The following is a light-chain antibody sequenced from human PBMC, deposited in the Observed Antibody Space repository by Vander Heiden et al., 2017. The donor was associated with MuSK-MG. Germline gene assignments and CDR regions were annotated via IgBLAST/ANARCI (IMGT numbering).Light chain of an antibody. CDR3: QSSDSSGNYVI. CDR1: TLTKQY. V-gene: IGLV3-25*03. J-gene: IGLJ2*01. Sequence: SSALTQPTSVSVPLGQTASITFSGDTLTKQYAYWYQQKAGQAPQLLLYKDIERPSGIPERFSGSNSGTTVTLTISGVQAEDEADYYCQSSDSSGNYVIFGGGTKLTVL. CDR2: KDI.